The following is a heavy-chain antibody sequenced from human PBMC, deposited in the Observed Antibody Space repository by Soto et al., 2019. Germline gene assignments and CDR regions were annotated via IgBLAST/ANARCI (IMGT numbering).Heavy chain of an antibody. CDR2: TYYRSKWYN. CDR3: ARDIWGIAAAYYGMDV. V-gene: IGHV6-1*01. J-gene: IGHJ6*02. D-gene: IGHD6-13*01. CDR1: GDSVSSNSAA. Sequence: SQTLSFTCAISGDSVSSNSAAWNWIRQSPSRGLEWLGRTYYRSKWYNDYAVSVKSRITINPETSKNQFSLQLNSVTPEDTAVYYCARDIWGIAAAYYGMDVWGQGTTVTVSS.